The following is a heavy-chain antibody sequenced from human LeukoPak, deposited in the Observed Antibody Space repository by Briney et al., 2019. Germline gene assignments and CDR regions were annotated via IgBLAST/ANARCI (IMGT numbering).Heavy chain of an antibody. Sequence: GGSLRLSCAASGFTFSSYAMSWVRQAPGKGLEWVSAISGSGGSTYYADSVKGRFTISRDNSKNTLYLQMNSLRAEDTAVYYCARPYCSSTSCPIWFDPWGQRTLVTVSS. CDR1: GFTFSSYA. D-gene: IGHD2-2*01. V-gene: IGHV3-23*01. J-gene: IGHJ5*02. CDR2: ISGSGGST. CDR3: ARPYCSSTSCPIWFDP.